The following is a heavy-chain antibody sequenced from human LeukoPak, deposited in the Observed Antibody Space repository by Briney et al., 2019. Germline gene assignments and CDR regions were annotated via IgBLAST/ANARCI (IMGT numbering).Heavy chain of an antibody. CDR2: IRADGGEK. CDR1: GFTFSNYW. V-gene: IGHV3-7*01. J-gene: IGHJ4*02. Sequence: GGSLRLSCATSGFTFSNYWMNWVRQAPRDGLDWVAIIRADGGEKHYVDSVRRRFTVSRANAKNSLYLQLISLRAEDTAVYYCATSDSGPENWGQGTLVTVSS. D-gene: IGHD2-15*01. CDR3: ATSDSGPEN.